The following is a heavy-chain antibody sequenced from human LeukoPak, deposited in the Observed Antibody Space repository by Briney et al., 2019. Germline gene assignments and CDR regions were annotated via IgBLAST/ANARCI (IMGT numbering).Heavy chain of an antibody. CDR3: AKDVAAQYGSGSYYNAPVWFDP. Sequence: PGGSLRLSCAASGFTFSYYAMHWVRQAPGKGLEWVAVISYDGSNKYYADSVKGRFTISRDNSKNTLYLQMNSLRAEDTAVYYCAKDVAAQYGSGSYYNAPVWFDPWGQGTLVTVSS. D-gene: IGHD3-10*01. CDR2: ISYDGSNK. V-gene: IGHV3-30-3*01. CDR1: GFTFSYYA. J-gene: IGHJ5*02.